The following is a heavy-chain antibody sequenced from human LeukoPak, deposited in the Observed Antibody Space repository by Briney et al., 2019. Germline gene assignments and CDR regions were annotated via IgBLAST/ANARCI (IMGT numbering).Heavy chain of an antibody. CDR2: IRAKAYGGTM. CDR1: GFTFGDYA. V-gene: IGHV3-49*04. Sequence: GGSLRLSCTASGFTFGDYAMNWVRQAPGKGLEWVGFIRAKAYGGTMEYAASVKGRFTISRDESKSIAYLQMNSLKTEDTAVYYRTNGSAGFFDFWGQGTLVTVSS. J-gene: IGHJ4*02. D-gene: IGHD2-2*03. CDR3: TNGSAGFFDF.